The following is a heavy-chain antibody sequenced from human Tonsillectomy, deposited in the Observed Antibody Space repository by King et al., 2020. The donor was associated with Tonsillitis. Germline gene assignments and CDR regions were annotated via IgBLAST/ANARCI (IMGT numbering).Heavy chain of an antibody. J-gene: IGHJ4*02. CDR3: ARDCCGDCRVCDY. V-gene: IGHV3-21*01. D-gene: IGHD2-21*02. Sequence: VQLVESGGGLVKPGGSLRLSCAASGFTFSSYSMNWVRQAPGKGLEWVSSISSISSYIYYADSVKGRFTISRDNAKNSLYLQMNSLRAEDTAVYYCARDCCGDCRVCDYWGQGTLVPVST. CDR1: GFTFSSYS. CDR2: ISSISSYI.